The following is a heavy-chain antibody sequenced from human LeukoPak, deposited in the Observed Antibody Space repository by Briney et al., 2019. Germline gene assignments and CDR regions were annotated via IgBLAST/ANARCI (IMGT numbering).Heavy chain of an antibody. CDR3: AREEYSSPSDIDY. CDR2: ISYDGSNK. D-gene: IGHD6-6*01. V-gene: IGHV3-30*03. CDR1: GFTFSSYG. Sequence: GGSLRLSCAASGFTFSSYGMHWVRQAPGKGLEWVAVISYDGSNKYYADSVKGRFTISRDNAKNSLYLQMNSLRAEDTAVYYCAREEYSSPSDIDYWGQGTLVTVSS. J-gene: IGHJ4*02.